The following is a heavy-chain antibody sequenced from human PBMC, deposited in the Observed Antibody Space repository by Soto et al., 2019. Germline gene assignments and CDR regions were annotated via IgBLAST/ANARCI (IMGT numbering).Heavy chain of an antibody. J-gene: IGHJ4*02. CDR2: INHSGST. CDR1: GGSFSGYY. V-gene: IGHV4-34*01. CDR3: ARRVVRGVIMPFDY. Sequence: SETLSLTCAVYGGSFSGYYWSWIRQPPGKGLEWIGEINHSGSTNYNPSLKSRVTISVDTSKNQFSLKLSSVTAADTAVYYCARRVVRGVIMPFDYWGQGTLVTVSS. D-gene: IGHD3-10*01.